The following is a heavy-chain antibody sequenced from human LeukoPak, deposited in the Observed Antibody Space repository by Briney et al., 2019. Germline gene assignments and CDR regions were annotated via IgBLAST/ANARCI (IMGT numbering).Heavy chain of an antibody. D-gene: IGHD2-2*01. CDR1: GFTVSSNY. J-gene: IGHJ4*02. Sequence: GGSLRLSCAASGFTVSSNYMSWVRQAPGMGLEWVSVIYSGGSTYYADSVKGRFTISRDNSKNTLYLQMNSLGAEDTAVYYCARDMKVVPAAIGAPKTNYWGQGTLVTVSS. CDR3: ARDMKVVPAAIGAPKTNY. CDR2: IYSGGST. V-gene: IGHV3-66*02.